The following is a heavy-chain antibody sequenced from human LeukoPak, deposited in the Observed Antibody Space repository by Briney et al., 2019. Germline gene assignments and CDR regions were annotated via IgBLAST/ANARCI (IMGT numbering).Heavy chain of an antibody. CDR3: AKDIHEASYGILDI. V-gene: IGHV3-9*01. J-gene: IGHJ3*02. Sequence: GRSLRLSCAASGFTFDDYAMHWVRQVPGKGLEWVSGISWNSGTIGYADSVKGRFTISRDNAKNSLYLQMNSLRAEDTALYYCAKDIHEASYGILDIWGQGTMVTVSS. CDR2: ISWNSGTI. D-gene: IGHD5-18*01. CDR1: GFTFDDYA.